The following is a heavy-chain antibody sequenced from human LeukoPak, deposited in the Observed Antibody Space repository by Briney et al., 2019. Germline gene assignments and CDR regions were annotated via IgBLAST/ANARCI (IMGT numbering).Heavy chain of an antibody. J-gene: IGHJ4*02. CDR2: IYYSGST. Sequence: SETLSLTCTVSGGSISSYYWSWIRQPPGKGLEWMGYIYYSGSTNYNPSLKSRVTISVDTSKNQFSLKLSSMTAADTAVYYCSRQGIAVAGIGYYFVYWGQETLVTVSS. D-gene: IGHD6-19*01. V-gene: IGHV4-59*08. CDR3: SRQGIAVAGIGYYFVY. CDR1: GGSISSYY.